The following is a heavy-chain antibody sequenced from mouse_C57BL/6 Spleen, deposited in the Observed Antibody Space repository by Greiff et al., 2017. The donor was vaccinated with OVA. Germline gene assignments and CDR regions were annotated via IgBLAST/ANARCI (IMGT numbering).Heavy chain of an antibody. CDR3: ARMTTVVGYYAMDY. CDR1: GFSLTSYG. J-gene: IGHJ4*01. CDR2: IWSGGST. Sequence: QVQLQQSGPGLVQPSQSLSITCTVSGFSLTSYGVHWVRQSPGKGLEWLGVIWSGGSTDYNAAFISRLSISKDNSKSQVFFKMNSLQADDTAIYYCARMTTVVGYYAMDYWGQGTSVTVSS. D-gene: IGHD1-1*01. V-gene: IGHV2-2*01.